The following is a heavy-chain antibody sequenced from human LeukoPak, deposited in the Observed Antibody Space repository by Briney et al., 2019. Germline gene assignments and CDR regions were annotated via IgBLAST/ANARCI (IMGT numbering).Heavy chain of an antibody. CDR2: IYTSGST. CDR3: ARGMWLRRRAFDY. CDR1: GGSISRGSYY. Sequence: SQTLSLTCTVSGGSISRGSYYWSWIRQPAGTGLEWIGRIYTSGSTNYNPSLKSRVTMSLDTSKNQVSLNLRSVTAADTAVYYCARGMWLRRRAFDYWGQGTLVTVSS. D-gene: IGHD5-12*01. V-gene: IGHV4-61*02. J-gene: IGHJ4*02.